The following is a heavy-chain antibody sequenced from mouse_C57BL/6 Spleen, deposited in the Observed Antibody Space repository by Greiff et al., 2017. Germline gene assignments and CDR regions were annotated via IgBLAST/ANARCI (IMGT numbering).Heavy chain of an antibody. CDR2: IHPNSGST. J-gene: IGHJ1*03. CDR1: GYTFTSYW. D-gene: IGHD1-1*01. Sequence: VQLQQPGAELVKPGASVKLSCKASGYTFTSYWMHWVKQRPGQGLEWIGMIHPNSGSTNYNEKFKSKATLTVDKSSSTAYMQLSSLTSEDSAVYYCARRGYGDWYFDVWGTGTTVTVSS. CDR3: ARRGYGDWYFDV. V-gene: IGHV1-64*01.